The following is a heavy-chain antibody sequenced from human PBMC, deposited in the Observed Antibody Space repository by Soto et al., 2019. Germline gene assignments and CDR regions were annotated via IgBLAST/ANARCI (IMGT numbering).Heavy chain of an antibody. Sequence: GGSLRLSCAASGFTFSSYSMNWVRQAPGKGLEWVSYISSSSSTIYYADSVKGRFTISRDNAKNTLYLQMNSLRAEDTAVYYCTRDQDAFDFWGQGSLVTVSS. CDR3: TRDQDAFDF. V-gene: IGHV3-48*04. CDR2: ISSSSSTI. CDR1: GFTFSSYS. J-gene: IGHJ4*02.